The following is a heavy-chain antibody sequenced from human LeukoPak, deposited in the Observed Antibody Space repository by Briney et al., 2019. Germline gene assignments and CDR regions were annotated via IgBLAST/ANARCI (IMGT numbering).Heavy chain of an antibody. D-gene: IGHD2-21*01. V-gene: IGHV3-23*01. J-gene: IGHJ4*02. CDR1: GFTFSSYA. CDR3: AKFLPTHIVVANYYFDY. Sequence: GGSLRLSCAASGFTFSSYAMSWVRKAPGKGLEWVSAISGSGGSTYYADSVKGRFTISRDNSKSTLYLQMNSLRAEDTAVYYCAKFLPTHIVVANYYFDYWGQGTLVTVSS. CDR2: ISGSGGST.